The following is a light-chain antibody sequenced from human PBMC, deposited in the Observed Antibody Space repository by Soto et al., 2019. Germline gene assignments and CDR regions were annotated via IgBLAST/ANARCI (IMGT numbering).Light chain of an antibody. Sequence: DIQMTQPPSSLSASVGDRVTITCRASQSIRTYLNWYQQKPGKAPKFLIYAASTLQSGVPSRFTGSESVTDLTLTISSLQPEHLATYYCQQSSSSPQTFGQATKV. V-gene: IGKV1-39*01. CDR1: QSIRTY. J-gene: IGKJ1*01. CDR2: AAS. CDR3: QQSSSSPQT.